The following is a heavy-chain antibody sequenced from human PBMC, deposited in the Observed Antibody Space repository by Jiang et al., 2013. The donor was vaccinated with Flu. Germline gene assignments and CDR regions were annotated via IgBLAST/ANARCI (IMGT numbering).Heavy chain of an antibody. J-gene: IGHJ6*02. V-gene: IGHV3-74*01. CDR2: IKSDGSTT. CDR3: ARSLAGAGPYYGMDV. CDR1: GFTFSSYW. Sequence: PGGSLRLSCAASGFTFSSYWMHWVRQAPGKGLVWVSRIKSDGSTTNHADSVKGRFTISRDNAKNTLYLEMNSLRAEDTAVYYCARSLAGAGPYYGMDVWGQGTTVTVSS. D-gene: IGHD6-13*01.